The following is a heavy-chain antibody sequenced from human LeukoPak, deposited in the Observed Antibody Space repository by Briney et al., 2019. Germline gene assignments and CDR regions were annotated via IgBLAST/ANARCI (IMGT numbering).Heavy chain of an antibody. V-gene: IGHV3-48*04. D-gene: IGHD6-13*01. CDR1: GFTFSSYS. CDR3: ARDKSSPLSY. J-gene: IGHJ4*02. CDR2: ISSSSSTI. Sequence: GGSLRLSCAASGFTFSSYSMNWVRQAPGKGLEWVSYISSSSSTIYYADSVKGRFTISRDNAKNSLYLQMNSLRAEDTAVYYCARDKSSPLSYWGQGTLVTVSS.